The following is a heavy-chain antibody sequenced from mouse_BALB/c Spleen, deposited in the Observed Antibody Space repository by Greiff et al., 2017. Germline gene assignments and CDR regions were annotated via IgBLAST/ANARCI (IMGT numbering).Heavy chain of an antibody. J-gene: IGHJ4*01. CDR2: IDPENGDT. D-gene: IGHD2-4*01. CDR3: NARPMIGYAMDY. Sequence: EVQLQQSGAELVRSGASVKLSCTASGFNIKDYYMHWVKQRPEQGLEWIGWIDPENGDTEYAPKFQGKATMTADTSSNTAYLQLSSLTSEDTAVYYCNARPMIGYAMDYWGQGTSVTVSS. CDR1: GFNIKDYY. V-gene: IGHV14-4*02.